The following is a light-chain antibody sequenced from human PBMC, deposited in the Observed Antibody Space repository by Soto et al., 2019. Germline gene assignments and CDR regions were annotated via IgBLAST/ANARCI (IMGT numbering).Light chain of an antibody. Sequence: QSVLTQPPSVSGAPGQRVTISCTGSSSNIGAGYDVHWYQQLPGTAPKLLIYGNSNRPSGVPDRFSGSKSGTSASLAITGLQAEDEADYYCQSYDSSPSGPLFGGGTKLTVL. J-gene: IGLJ2*01. CDR2: GNS. CDR3: QSYDSSPSGPL. CDR1: SSNIGAGYD. V-gene: IGLV1-40*01.